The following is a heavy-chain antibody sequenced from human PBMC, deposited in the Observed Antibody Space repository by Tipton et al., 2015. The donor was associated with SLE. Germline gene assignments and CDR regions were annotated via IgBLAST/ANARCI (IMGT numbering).Heavy chain of an antibody. J-gene: IGHJ4*02. CDR1: GVSISTYY. V-gene: IGHV4-59*01. Sequence: TLSLTCSVSGVSISTYYWSWIRQSPGKGLEWIGFFYFSGSSQYNPSLKSRVAISADTSNNQFSLELRSVTAADTAVYYCARDRGGNSSVYFDYWGQGTLVTVSS. D-gene: IGHD4-23*01. CDR3: ARDRGGNSSVYFDY. CDR2: FYFSGSS.